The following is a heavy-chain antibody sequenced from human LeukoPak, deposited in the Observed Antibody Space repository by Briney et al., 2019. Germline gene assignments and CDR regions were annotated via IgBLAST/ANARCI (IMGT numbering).Heavy chain of an antibody. J-gene: IGHJ4*02. CDR3: AREWYSSGWYGY. Sequence: SETLSLTCTVSGGSISSSSSYCNWIRQPAGKGLEWKGRIYTSGSTYYNPSLKSRVTISVDTSKNQFSLKLSFVTAADTAVFYCAREWYSSGWYGYWGQGTLVTVSS. CDR1: GGSISSSSSY. V-gene: IGHV4-61*02. D-gene: IGHD6-19*01. CDR2: IYTSGST.